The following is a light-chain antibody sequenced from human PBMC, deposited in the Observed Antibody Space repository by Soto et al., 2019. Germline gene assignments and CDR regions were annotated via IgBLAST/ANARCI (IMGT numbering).Light chain of an antibody. Sequence: DIQMTQSPSSLSASVGDRVTITCRASQSISNYLNWYQQKPGKAPKLLIHTASSLQSGVPSRFSGSGSGKAFTLIISSLQPEDFATYYCQQSYSTPFTFGPGTKVDIK. CDR1: QSISNY. V-gene: IGKV1-39*01. CDR2: TAS. J-gene: IGKJ3*01. CDR3: QQSYSTPFT.